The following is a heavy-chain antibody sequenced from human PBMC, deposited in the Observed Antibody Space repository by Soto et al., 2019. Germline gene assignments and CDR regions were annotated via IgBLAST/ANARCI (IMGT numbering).Heavy chain of an antibody. D-gene: IGHD6-19*01. V-gene: IGHV4-38-2*02. J-gene: IGHJ4*01. CDR1: GYSISSGYY. CDR3: ARVHVMVVAGSTFDY. CDR2: IYHNGNT. Sequence: PSETLSLTCTVSGYSISSGYYWGWVRQPPGKGLEWIGRIYHNGNTYYTPSLESRVTISIDTSKNQFSLKLNSVTAADTAVYYCARVHVMVVAGSTFDYWGHGTLVTVSS.